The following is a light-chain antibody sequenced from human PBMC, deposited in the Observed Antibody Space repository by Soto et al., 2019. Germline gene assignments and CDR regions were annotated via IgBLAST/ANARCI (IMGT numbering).Light chain of an antibody. CDR3: NSYTSSGTYV. V-gene: IGLV2-14*03. CDR2: DVS. CDR1: SSDVGLYNY. Sequence: LTQPASVSGSPGQSITISCTGTSSDVGLYNYVSWYRHLPGKAPELIIYDVSNRPSGVSNRFSGSKSANTASLTISGLQAEDEADYYCNSYTSSGTYVFGTGTKLTVL. J-gene: IGLJ1*01.